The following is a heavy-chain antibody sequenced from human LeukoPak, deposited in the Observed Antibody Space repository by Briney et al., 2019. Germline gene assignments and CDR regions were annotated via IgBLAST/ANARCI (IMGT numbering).Heavy chain of an antibody. V-gene: IGHV3-48*01. CDR3: ARAGEYSSNVDY. CDR1: GFTFGSYK. Sequence: GGPLRLSCAASGFTFGSYKMNWVRQAPGKGLEWVSHINTDSTTKYYADSVKGRFTISRDNAENSLYLQMNSLSAEDTAVYYCARAGEYSSNVDYWGQGTLVTVSS. CDR2: INTDSTTK. D-gene: IGHD6-6*01. J-gene: IGHJ4*02.